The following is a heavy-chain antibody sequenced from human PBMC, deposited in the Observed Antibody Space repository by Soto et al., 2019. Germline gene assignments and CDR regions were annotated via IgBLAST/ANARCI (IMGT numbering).Heavy chain of an antibody. CDR2: IIPIFGTA. V-gene: IGHV1-69*06. CDR3: ATIKPRNFNQEGWFDP. D-gene: IGHD4-4*01. Sequence: SVKVSCKASGGTFSSYAISWVRQAPGQGLEWVGGIIPIFGTANYAQKFQGRVTITADKSTSTAYMELSSLRSEDTAVYYCATIKPRNFNQEGWFDPWCQGTLVTVSS. CDR1: GGTFSSYA. J-gene: IGHJ5*02.